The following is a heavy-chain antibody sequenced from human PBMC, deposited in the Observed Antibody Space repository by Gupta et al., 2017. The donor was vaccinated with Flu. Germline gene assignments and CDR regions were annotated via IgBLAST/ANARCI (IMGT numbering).Heavy chain of an antibody. Sequence: QVQLAESGPGLLQPSETLFLTCTVSGGSITNYHWSWVRQPPGKGLEWIGYFHSSGSTSYNPSLKSRVSISADGSKNKCSLKLSYVTAADTAVYYCARSESGNDAGEYWGQGALVTVSS. D-gene: IGHD5-12*01. CDR2: FHSSGST. CDR3: ARSESGNDAGEY. CDR1: GGSITNYH. J-gene: IGHJ4*02. V-gene: IGHV4-59*08.